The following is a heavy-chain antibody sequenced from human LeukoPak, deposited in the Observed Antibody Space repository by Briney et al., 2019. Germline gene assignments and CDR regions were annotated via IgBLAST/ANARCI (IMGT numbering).Heavy chain of an antibody. J-gene: IGHJ6*02. D-gene: IGHD2-15*01. Sequence: SETLSLTCAVSGGSISSSNWWSWVRQPPGKGLEWIGEIYHSGSTNYNPSLKSRVTISVDKSKNQFSLKLGSVTAADTAVYYCARSGGSRDYYYGMDVWGQGTMVTVSS. CDR1: GGSISSSNW. CDR3: ARSGGSRDYYYGMDV. V-gene: IGHV4-4*02. CDR2: IYHSGST.